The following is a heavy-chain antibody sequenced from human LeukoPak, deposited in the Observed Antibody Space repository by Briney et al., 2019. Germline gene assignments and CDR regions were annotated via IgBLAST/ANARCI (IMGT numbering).Heavy chain of an antibody. CDR3: ARESGNYFISY. CDR2: IYHTGNT. CDR1: GGSITSANW. J-gene: IGHJ4*02. D-gene: IGHD1-26*01. Sequence: PSGTLSLTCAVSGGSITSANWWSWVRQSPGKGLEWIGEIYHTGNTNYNPSLNSRVSISLDTSRNQFSLKLTSVTAADTAVYYCARESGNYFISYWGQGTLVTVSS. V-gene: IGHV4-4*02.